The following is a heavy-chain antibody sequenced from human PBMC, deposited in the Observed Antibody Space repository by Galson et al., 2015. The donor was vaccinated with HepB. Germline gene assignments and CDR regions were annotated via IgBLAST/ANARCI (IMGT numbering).Heavy chain of an antibody. CDR3: TSYCGGDCPDDY. CDR1: GFTFSGSA. CDR2: IRSKANSYAT. J-gene: IGHJ4*02. V-gene: IGHV3-73*01. Sequence: SLRLSCAASGFTFSGSAMHWVRQASGKGLEWVGRIRSKANSYATAYAASVKGRFTISRDDSKNTAYLQMNSLKTEDTAVYYCTSYCGGDCPDDYWGQGTLVTVSS. D-gene: IGHD2-21*02.